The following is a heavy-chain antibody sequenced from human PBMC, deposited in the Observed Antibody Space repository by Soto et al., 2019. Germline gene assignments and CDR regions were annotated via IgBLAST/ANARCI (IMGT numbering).Heavy chain of an antibody. CDR2: ISGSGGST. CDR3: AKDAEEIIVVVTAVFDY. Sequence: EVQLLESGGGLVQPGGSLRLSCAASGFTFSSYAMSWVRQAPGKGLEGVSAISGSGGSTYYADSVKGRFTISRDNAKNTLYLQMNSMRAEDTAVYYCAKDAEEIIVVVTAVFDYWGQGTLVTVSS. CDR1: GFTFSSYA. D-gene: IGHD2-21*02. J-gene: IGHJ4*02. V-gene: IGHV3-23*01.